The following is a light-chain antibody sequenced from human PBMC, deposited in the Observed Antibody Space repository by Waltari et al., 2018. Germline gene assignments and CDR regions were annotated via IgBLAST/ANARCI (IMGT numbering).Light chain of an antibody. J-gene: IGKJ4*01. CDR3: QQYNNWPPLT. CDR1: QSISRH. Sequence: VMTQSPATLFVSPGEGATLSCRASQSISRHVAWYHKKSGQAPRLLIFDASARATGIPARFSGSGSGTEFTLTISSLQSEDVGVYYCQQYNNWPPLTFGGGTKVEIK. V-gene: IGKV3D-15*01. CDR2: DAS.